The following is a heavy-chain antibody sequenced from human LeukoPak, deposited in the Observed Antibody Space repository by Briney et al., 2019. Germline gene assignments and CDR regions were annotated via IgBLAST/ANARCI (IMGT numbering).Heavy chain of an antibody. CDR3: AKVAGTSSWYQVDY. CDR2: ISGNGAGT. D-gene: IGHD6-13*01. Sequence: GGSLRLSCTPSGFTFSSHAMSWVRQAPGKGLEWVSGISGNGAGTYYGDSVKGRFTISRDNSKNTLYLQMNSLRAEDTAVYYCAKVAGTSSWYQVDYWGQGTLVTVSS. V-gene: IGHV3-23*02. J-gene: IGHJ4*02. CDR1: GFTFSSHA.